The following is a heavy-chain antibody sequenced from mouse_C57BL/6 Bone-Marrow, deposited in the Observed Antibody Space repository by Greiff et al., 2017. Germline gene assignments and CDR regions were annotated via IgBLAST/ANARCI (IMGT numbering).Heavy chain of an antibody. J-gene: IGHJ3*01. CDR2: INPYNGGT. D-gene: IGHD1-1*02. CDR3: ARRGGGRDY. V-gene: IGHV1-19*01. Sequence: EVKLEESGPVLVKPGASVKMSCKASGYTFPDYYMNWVKQSHGKSLEWIGVINPYNGGTSYNQKFKGKATLTVDKSSSTAYMELNSLTSEDSAVYYCARRGGGRDYWGQGTLVTVSA. CDR1: GYTFPDYY.